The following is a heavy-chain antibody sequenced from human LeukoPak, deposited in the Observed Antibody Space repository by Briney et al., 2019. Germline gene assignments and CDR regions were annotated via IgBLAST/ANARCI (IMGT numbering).Heavy chain of an antibody. J-gene: IGHJ4*02. CDR2: ISGSGGST. Sequence: GGSLRLSCAASGFTFSSYAMSWVRQAPGKGLEWVSAISGSGGSTYYADSVKGRFTISRDNSKNTLYLQMNSLRAEDTAVYYCARVDGDWNYVGIDYWGQGTLVTVSS. CDR1: GFTFSSYA. D-gene: IGHD1-7*01. V-gene: IGHV3-23*01. CDR3: ARVDGDWNYVGIDY.